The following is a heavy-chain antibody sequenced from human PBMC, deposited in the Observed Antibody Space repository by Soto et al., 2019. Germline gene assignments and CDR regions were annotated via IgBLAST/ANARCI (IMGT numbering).Heavy chain of an antibody. CDR2: ISYDGSNK. CDR3: AKQTCVRFDY. V-gene: IGHV3-30-3*01. CDR1: GFTFSSYA. J-gene: IGHJ4*02. D-gene: IGHD3-16*01. Sequence: QVQLVESGGGVVQPGRSLRLSCAASGFTFSSYAMHWVRQAPGKGLEWVAVISYDGSNKYYADSVTGRFTISRDNSKNTLYLQMNSLRAEDTAVYYCAKQTCVRFDYWGQGTLVTVSS.